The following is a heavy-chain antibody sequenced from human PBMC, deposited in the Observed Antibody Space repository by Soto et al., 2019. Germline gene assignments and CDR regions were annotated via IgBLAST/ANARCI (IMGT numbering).Heavy chain of an antibody. CDR1: GFTVSSNY. CDR3: ARSRITMVRGVTDYYGMDV. Sequence: EVQLVESGGGLVQPGGSLRLSCAASGFTVSSNYMSWVRQAPGKGLEWVSVIYSGGSTYYADSVKGRVTISRHNSKNTLYLQMHSLRAEDTPVYYCARSRITMVRGVTDYYGMDVWGQGTTVTVSS. CDR2: IYSGGST. J-gene: IGHJ6*02. V-gene: IGHV3-53*04. D-gene: IGHD3-10*01.